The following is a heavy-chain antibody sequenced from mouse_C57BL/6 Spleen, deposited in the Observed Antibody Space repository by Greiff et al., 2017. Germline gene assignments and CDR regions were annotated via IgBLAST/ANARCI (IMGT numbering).Heavy chain of an antibody. V-gene: IGHV1-26*01. CDR1: GYTFTDYY. J-gene: IGHJ3*01. D-gene: IGHD2-1*01. Sequence: VQLQQSGPELVKPGASVKISCKASGYTFTDYYMNWVKQSHGKSLEWIGDINPNNGGTSYNQKFKGKATLTVDKSSSTAYMELRSLTSEDSAVYYCASGNPFADWGQGTLVTVSA. CDR3: ASGNPFAD. CDR2: INPNNGGT.